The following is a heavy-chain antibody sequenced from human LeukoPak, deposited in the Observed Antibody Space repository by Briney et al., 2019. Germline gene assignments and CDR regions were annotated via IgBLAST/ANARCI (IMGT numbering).Heavy chain of an antibody. CDR3: ARDDARGATYYYDSSGYPRDY. D-gene: IGHD3-22*01. V-gene: IGHV4-34*01. CDR1: GGSFSGYY. J-gene: IGHJ4*02. Sequence: SETLSLTCAVYGGSFSGYYWSWIRQPPGKGLEWIGEINHSGSTNYNPSLKSRVTISVDTSKNQFSMKLSSVTAADTAVYYCARDDARGATYYYDSSGYPRDYWGQGTLVTVSS. CDR2: INHSGST.